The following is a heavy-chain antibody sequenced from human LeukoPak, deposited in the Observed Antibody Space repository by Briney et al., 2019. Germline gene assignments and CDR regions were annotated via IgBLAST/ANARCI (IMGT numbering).Heavy chain of an antibody. V-gene: IGHV4-34*01. CDR3: ARGSSSGYTY. CDR1: GGSFRGYY. CDR2: INHRGST. D-gene: IGHD3-22*01. Sequence: SETLSLTCAVYGGSFRGYYWSWIRQPPREGLEWIGEINHRGSTNYNPSLKSRVAISVDTSKNQFSLKVTSVTAADTAVYYCARGSSSGYTYWGQGTLVTVSS. J-gene: IGHJ4*02.